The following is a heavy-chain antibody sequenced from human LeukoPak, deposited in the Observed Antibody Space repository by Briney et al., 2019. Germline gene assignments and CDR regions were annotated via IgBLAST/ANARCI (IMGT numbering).Heavy chain of an antibody. CDR3: ARDQPGLGGHNNVAFDI. J-gene: IGHJ3*02. D-gene: IGHD3-16*01. CDR1: GGSISNYY. CDR2: VYASGST. Sequence: SETLSLTCTVSGGSISNYYWNWIRQPAGKGLEWVGRVYASGSTRYNPSFNSRVTMSAETSKNQVSLKMTSVTAADTAVYFCARDQPGLGGHNNVAFDIWAKGTMVTFSS. V-gene: IGHV4-4*07.